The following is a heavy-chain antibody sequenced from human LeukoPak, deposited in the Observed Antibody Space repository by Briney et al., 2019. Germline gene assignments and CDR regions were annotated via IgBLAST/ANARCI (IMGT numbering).Heavy chain of an antibody. Sequence: ASMKVSCKASGYTFTDYYMYWVRQAPGQGLEWMGWINPNSGGTNYAQKFQGRVTMTRDTSISTAYMELSRLRSDDTAVYYCARYITMIIVALGYGAFDIWGQGTMVTVSS. V-gene: IGHV1-2*02. CDR2: INPNSGGT. CDR3: ARYITMIIVALGYGAFDI. D-gene: IGHD3-22*01. J-gene: IGHJ3*02. CDR1: GYTFTDYY.